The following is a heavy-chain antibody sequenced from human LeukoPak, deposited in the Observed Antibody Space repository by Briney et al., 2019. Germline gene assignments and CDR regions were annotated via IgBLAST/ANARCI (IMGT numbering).Heavy chain of an antibody. CDR2: ISAYNGNT. CDR3: ARGWLAETTVVTPYNY. CDR1: GYTFTGYG. Sequence: ASVKVSCKASGYTFTGYGISWVRQAPGQGLEWMGWISAYNGNTNYAQKLQGRVTMTTDTSTSTAYMELRSLRSDDTAVYYCARGWLAETTVVTPYNYWGRGTLVSVSS. V-gene: IGHV1-18*01. J-gene: IGHJ4*02. D-gene: IGHD4-23*01.